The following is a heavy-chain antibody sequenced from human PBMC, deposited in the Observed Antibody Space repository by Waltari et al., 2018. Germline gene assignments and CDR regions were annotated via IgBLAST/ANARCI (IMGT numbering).Heavy chain of an antibody. CDR3: ARDGTTGLRFLWRGSMDV. CDR1: GGSISSYY. D-gene: IGHD3-3*01. Sequence: QVQLQESGPGLVKPSETLSLTCTVSGGSISSYYWSWIRQPPGQGLEWIGYIYYSGSTNYNPSLKSRVTISVDTSKNQFSLKLSSVTAADTAVYYCARDGTTGLRFLWRGSMDVWGQGTTVTVSS. CDR2: IYYSGST. V-gene: IGHV4-59*01. J-gene: IGHJ6*02.